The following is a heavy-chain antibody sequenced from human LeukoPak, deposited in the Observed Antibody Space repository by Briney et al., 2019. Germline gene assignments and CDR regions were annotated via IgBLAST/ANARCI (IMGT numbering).Heavy chain of an antibody. V-gene: IGHV4-34*01. CDR3: ARENLGMDLFDY. CDR1: GGSFSGYY. CDR2: INHSGST. Sequence: SETLSLTCAVYGGSFSGYYWSWIRQPPGKGLEWIGEINHSGSTNYNPSLKSRVTISVDTSKNQFSLKLSSVTAADTAVYYCARENLGMDLFDYWGQGTLVTVSS. J-gene: IGHJ4*02. D-gene: IGHD7-27*01.